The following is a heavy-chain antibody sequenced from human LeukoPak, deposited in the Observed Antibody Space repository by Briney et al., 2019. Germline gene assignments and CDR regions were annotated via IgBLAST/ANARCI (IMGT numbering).Heavy chain of an antibody. D-gene: IGHD1-26*01. CDR1: GGSISSYY. CDR2: IYYSGST. V-gene: IGHV4-59*01. Sequence: PSETLSLTCTVSGGSISSYYWSWIRQPPGKGLEWIGCIYYSGSTNYNPSLKSRVTISVDTSKNQFSLKLSSVTAADTAVYYCARSGGSFPWYFDLWGRGTLVTVSS. CDR3: ARSGGSFPWYFDL. J-gene: IGHJ2*01.